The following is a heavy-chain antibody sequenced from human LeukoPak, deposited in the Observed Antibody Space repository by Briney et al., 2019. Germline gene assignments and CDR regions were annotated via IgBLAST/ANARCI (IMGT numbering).Heavy chain of an antibody. V-gene: IGHV3-15*01. CDR2: IKSKTDGGTT. CDR3: TTAVVRGLNAFDI. D-gene: IGHD3-10*01. J-gene: IGHJ3*02. Sequence: PGGSLRLSCAASGFTFSNVWINWVRQAPGKGLEWVGRIKSKTDGGTTNYAAPVKGRFTISRDDSKNTLYLQMNSLKTEDTAVYYCTTAVVRGLNAFDIWGRGTMVTVSS. CDR1: GFTFSNVW.